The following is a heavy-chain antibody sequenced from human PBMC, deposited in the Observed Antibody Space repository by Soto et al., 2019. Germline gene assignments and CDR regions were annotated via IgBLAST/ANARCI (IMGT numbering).Heavy chain of an antibody. J-gene: IGHJ3*02. CDR2: INAYNGNT. D-gene: IGHD3-16*02. CDR3: AGPRDYFWGTKRYKSDAFDI. CDR1: GYTFTSYD. V-gene: IGHV1-18*01. Sequence: QVQLVQSGAEVKKPGASVKVSCKASGYTFTSYDISWVRQAPGQGLEWMGWINAYNGNTNYAQKLQGRVTMTKDTTTSTVYRELTSMRADDKAVNFCAGPRDYFWGTKRYKSDAFDIWGQGTMVTVSS.